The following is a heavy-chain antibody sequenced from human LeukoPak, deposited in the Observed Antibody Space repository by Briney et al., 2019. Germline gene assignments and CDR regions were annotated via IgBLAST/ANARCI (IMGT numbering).Heavy chain of an antibody. Sequence: PGRSLRLSCAASGFTFSSYAMHWVRQAPGKGLEWVAVISYDGSNKYYADSVKGRFTISRDNSKNTLYLQMNSLRAEDTAVYYCASSAWWGYFDFWGQGTLVTVSS. D-gene: IGHD6-19*01. CDR1: GFTFSSYA. V-gene: IGHV3-30-3*01. CDR3: ASSAWWGYFDF. CDR2: ISYDGSNK. J-gene: IGHJ4*02.